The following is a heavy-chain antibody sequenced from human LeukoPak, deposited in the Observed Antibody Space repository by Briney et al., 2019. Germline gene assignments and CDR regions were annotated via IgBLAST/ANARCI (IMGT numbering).Heavy chain of an antibody. D-gene: IGHD4-17*01. CDR3: ARDSVFVQPRSTVTKPVDY. CDR2: IIPIHGIP. J-gene: IGHJ4*02. CDR1: LGTLSSYA. Sequence: SAVKVSCKDSLGTLSSYAISWVRQAPRQGLEWMGRIIPIHGIPNYAQRFQGRVPITADKSTSTAYMELSSLRSEDTAVYFCARDSVFVQPRSTVTKPVDYWGQGTLVSVSS. V-gene: IGHV1-69*04.